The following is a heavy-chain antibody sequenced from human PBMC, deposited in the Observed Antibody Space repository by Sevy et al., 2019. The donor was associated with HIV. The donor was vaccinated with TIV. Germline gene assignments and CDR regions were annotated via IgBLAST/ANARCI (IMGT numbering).Heavy chain of an antibody. CDR1: GGSISSSNYY. CDR2: IYYTGST. D-gene: IGHD1-1*01. Sequence: SETLSLTCTVSGGSISSSNYYWGWIRQPPGKGLEWIANIYYTGSTYYKTSLKSRITVTVDRSKNQLSLRLTTVTAADTAVYYCAKLETVYYYGMDVWGQGIMVTVSS. CDR3: AKLETVYYYGMDV. J-gene: IGHJ6*02. V-gene: IGHV4-39*01.